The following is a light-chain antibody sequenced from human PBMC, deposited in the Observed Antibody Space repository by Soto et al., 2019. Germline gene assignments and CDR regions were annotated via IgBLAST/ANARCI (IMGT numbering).Light chain of an antibody. CDR1: QSISSY. V-gene: IGKV3-11*01. CDR3: QQRSNWPPGT. J-gene: IGKJ3*01. Sequence: TQSPSSLSASVGDRVTITCRASQSISSYLNWYQQKPGQAPKLLIYDASNRSTGIPARFSGSRSGPDFTLNISSLEPEDFAVYYCQQRSNWPPGTFGPGTKVDIK. CDR2: DAS.